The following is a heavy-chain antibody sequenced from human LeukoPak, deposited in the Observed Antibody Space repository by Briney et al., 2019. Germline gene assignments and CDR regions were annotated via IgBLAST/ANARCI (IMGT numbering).Heavy chain of an antibody. Sequence: GGSLRLSCAASGFTFSDYYMSWIRPAHGKGLEWVSYIRRRGNPIYYADSVKGRFTISRDNTKNSLYLQMNSLRAEDTAVYYCARGGYYGSGSYWAFDYWGQGTLVTVSS. CDR1: GFTFSDYY. CDR2: IRRRGNPI. CDR3: ARGGYYGSGSYWAFDY. J-gene: IGHJ4*02. V-gene: IGHV3-11*04. D-gene: IGHD3-10*01.